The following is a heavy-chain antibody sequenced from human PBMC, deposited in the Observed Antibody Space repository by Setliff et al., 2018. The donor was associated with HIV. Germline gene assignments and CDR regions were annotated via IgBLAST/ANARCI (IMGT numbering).Heavy chain of an antibody. CDR3: ARDTAGFDP. J-gene: IGHJ5*02. CDR2: IRQDGSEK. V-gene: IGHV3-7*01. D-gene: IGHD2-21*02. Sequence: GGSLILSCAASGFTFSTYWMNWVRQAPGKGLEWVANIRQDGSEKYYADSVKGRFTISRDNAKNSLYLQMDSLRGEDTAAYYCARDTAGFDPWGQGTLVTVSS. CDR1: GFTFSTYW.